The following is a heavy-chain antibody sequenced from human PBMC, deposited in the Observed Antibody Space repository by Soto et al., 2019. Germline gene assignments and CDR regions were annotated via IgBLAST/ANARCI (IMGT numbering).Heavy chain of an antibody. CDR3: AKHSTTYESWSGADKGAFDV. V-gene: IGHV3-23*01. CDR1: GFTFSSYA. J-gene: IGHJ3*01. D-gene: IGHD3-3*01. Sequence: EVQMLESGGGLVQPGGSLRLSCAASGFTFSSYALTWVRQAPGKGLEWVSGISDGGDSTHYAHSVKGRFTVSRDNSKDTLYLQITSLRAEDTAVYYCAKHSTTYESWSGADKGAFDVWGQGTMVTVSS. CDR2: ISDGGDST.